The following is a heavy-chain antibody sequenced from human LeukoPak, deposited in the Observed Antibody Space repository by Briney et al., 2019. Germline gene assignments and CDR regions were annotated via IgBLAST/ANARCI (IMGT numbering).Heavy chain of an antibody. CDR2: ISGSGGST. Sequence: GGSLRLSCAASGFTFSSYAMSWFRQAPGKGLEWVSAISGSGGSTYYADSVKGRFTISRDISENTLYLQMNSLRAEDTAVYYCAKAHDSSGYYYRRVSDYWGQGTLVTVSS. CDR3: AKAHDSSGYYYRRVSDY. J-gene: IGHJ4*02. V-gene: IGHV3-23*01. D-gene: IGHD3-22*01. CDR1: GFTFSSYA.